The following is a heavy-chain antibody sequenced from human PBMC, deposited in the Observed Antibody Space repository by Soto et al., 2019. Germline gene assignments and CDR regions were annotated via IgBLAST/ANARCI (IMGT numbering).Heavy chain of an antibody. CDR2: INGDGSDR. CDR1: GFSSSDYW. Sequence: ELQLVQSGGGLAQPGGSLRLSCIASGFSSSDYWMAWIRQVPGKGLELVAAINGDGSDRGYLESVEGRFTISRDNANNSVFLHLNTLTAEDTAVHFCTRDPSWGPFDIWGQGTMVTVSS. V-gene: IGHV3-7*01. D-gene: IGHD7-27*01. CDR3: TRDPSWGPFDI. J-gene: IGHJ3*02.